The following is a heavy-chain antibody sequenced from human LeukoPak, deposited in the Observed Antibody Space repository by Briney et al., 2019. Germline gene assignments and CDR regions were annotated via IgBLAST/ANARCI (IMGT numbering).Heavy chain of an antibody. CDR2: IYYSGNT. CDR1: GCSISSYY. D-gene: IGHD3-3*01. V-gene: IGHV4-59*01. Sequence: SETLSLTCTVSGCSISSYYWSWIRQPPGKGLEWIGYIYYSGNTNYNPSLKSRVTISVDTSKNQFSLKLSSVTAADTAVYYCARLWSEGNWENWFDPWGQGTLVTVSS. J-gene: IGHJ5*02. CDR3: ARLWSEGNWENWFDP.